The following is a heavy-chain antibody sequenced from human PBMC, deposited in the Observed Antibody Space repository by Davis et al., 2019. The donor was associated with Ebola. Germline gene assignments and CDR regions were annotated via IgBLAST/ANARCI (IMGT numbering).Heavy chain of an antibody. Sequence: GESLKISCAASGFTFSNAWMNWVRQAPGKGLEWVSAIGTAGDTYYPGSVKGRFTISRENAKNSLYLQMNSLRAGDTAVYYCARETTRGAFDIWGQGTMVTVSS. CDR3: ARETTRGAFDI. CDR1: GFTFSNAW. CDR2: IGTAGDT. J-gene: IGHJ3*02. V-gene: IGHV3-13*01. D-gene: IGHD1-7*01.